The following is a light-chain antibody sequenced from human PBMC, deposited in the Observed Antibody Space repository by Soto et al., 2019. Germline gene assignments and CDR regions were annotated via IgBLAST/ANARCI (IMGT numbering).Light chain of an antibody. CDR3: QQSYSTLSIT. CDR2: AAS. J-gene: IGKJ5*01. V-gene: IGKV1-39*01. CDR1: QGISSY. Sequence: DIQMTQSPSSLSASVGDRVTITCRASQGISSYLNWYQQKPGEAPKLLIYAASSLQSGVPSRFSGSGSGTDFTLTISSLQPEDFATYYCQQSYSTLSITFGQGTRLEIK.